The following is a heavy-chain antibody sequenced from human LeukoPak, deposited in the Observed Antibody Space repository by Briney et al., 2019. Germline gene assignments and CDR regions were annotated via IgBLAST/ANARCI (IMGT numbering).Heavy chain of an antibody. V-gene: IGHV1-18*01. CDR3: ARGPKKYCTNGVCWFDY. CDR2: ISAYNGNT. J-gene: IGHJ4*02. CDR1: GYTFTSYG. Sequence: GASVKVSCKASGYTFTSYGISWVRQAPGQGLEWMGWISAYNGNTNYAQKLQGRATMTTDTSTSTAYMELRSLRSDDTAVYYCARGPKKYCTNGVCWFDYWGQGTLVTVSS. D-gene: IGHD2-8*01.